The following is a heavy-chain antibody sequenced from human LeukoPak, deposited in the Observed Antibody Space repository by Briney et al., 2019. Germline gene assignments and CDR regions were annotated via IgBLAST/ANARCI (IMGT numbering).Heavy chain of an antibody. CDR2: ISSSGSTI. Sequence: PGGSLRLSCAASGFTFSSYEMNWVRQAPGKGLEWVSYISSSGSTIYYADSVKGRFTISRDNAKNTLYLQMDSLRVEDTAVYYCVTGLVGGTNYWGQGTLVTVSS. CDR3: VTGLVGGTNY. D-gene: IGHD1-26*01. V-gene: IGHV3-48*03. CDR1: GFTFSSYE. J-gene: IGHJ4*02.